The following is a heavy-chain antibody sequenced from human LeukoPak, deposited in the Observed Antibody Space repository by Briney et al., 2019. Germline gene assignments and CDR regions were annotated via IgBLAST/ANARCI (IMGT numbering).Heavy chain of an antibody. V-gene: IGHV4-59*01. CDR2: IYYSGST. CDR3: ARERLGYYDRSGLDY. J-gene: IGHJ4*02. D-gene: IGHD3-22*01. Sequence: PSETLSLTCTVSGGSISSYYWNWIRQPPGKGLEWIGYIYYSGSTNYNPSLKSRVTTSVDTSKNQFSLKLSSVTAADTAVHYCARERLGYYDRSGLDYWGQGTLVTVSS. CDR1: GGSISSYY.